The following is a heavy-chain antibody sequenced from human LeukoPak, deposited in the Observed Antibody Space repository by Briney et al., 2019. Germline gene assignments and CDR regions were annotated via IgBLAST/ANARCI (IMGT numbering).Heavy chain of an antibody. V-gene: IGHV1-2*06. J-gene: IGHJ4*02. D-gene: IGHD2-2*01. CDR3: ARDYCSSTSCLFDY. CDR2: INPNSGDT. Sequence: GASVTVSCTASGYTFTGYHLHWVRQAPGHGLEWMGRINPNSGDTIYAQKFQGRVTMTRDTSISTAYMELSRLRSDDTAVYYCARDYCSSTSCLFDYWGQGTLVTVSS. CDR1: GYTFTGYH.